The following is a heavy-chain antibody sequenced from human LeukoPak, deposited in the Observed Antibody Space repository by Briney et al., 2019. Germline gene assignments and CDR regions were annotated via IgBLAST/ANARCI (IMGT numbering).Heavy chain of an antibody. Sequence: PGGSLRLSCAASGFTFSSYGMHWVRQAPGKGLEWVAVISYDGSNKYYADSVKGRFTISRDNSKNTLYLQMNSLRAEDTAVYYCARARLEWSHTDAFDIWGQGTMVTVSS. CDR1: GFTFSSYG. V-gene: IGHV3-30*19. J-gene: IGHJ3*02. CDR3: ARARLEWSHTDAFDI. D-gene: IGHD3-3*01. CDR2: ISYDGSNK.